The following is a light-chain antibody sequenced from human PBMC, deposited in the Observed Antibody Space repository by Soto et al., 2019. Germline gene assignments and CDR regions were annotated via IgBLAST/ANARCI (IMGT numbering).Light chain of an antibody. CDR3: QQYRNWRT. J-gene: IGKJ1*01. V-gene: IGKV3-15*01. CDR2: DAS. Sequence: EIVMTQSPVTLSVSPGERATLSCRASQSVSGKLAWYQQKPGQAPRLLIYDASTRATGVPARFSGSGSGTEFTLTISSLQSEDFAVYYCQQYRNWRTFGQGTNVEIK. CDR1: QSVSGK.